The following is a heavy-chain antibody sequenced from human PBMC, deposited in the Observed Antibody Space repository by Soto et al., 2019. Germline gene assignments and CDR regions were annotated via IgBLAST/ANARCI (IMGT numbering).Heavy chain of an antibody. V-gene: IGHV3-30-3*01. CDR3: ARDPKTSGGQHWAFTYFDS. CDR2: ISYDGTNK. D-gene: IGHD7-27*01. CDR1: GFSFSISP. J-gene: IGHJ5*01. Sequence: GGSLRLSCAASGFSFSISPMHWVRQAPGKGPEWVAVISYDGTNKFYADSVKGRFTISRDNSKSTLYLQVDSLRPEDAAVYYCARDPKTSGGQHWAFTYFDSWGQGTLVTVSS.